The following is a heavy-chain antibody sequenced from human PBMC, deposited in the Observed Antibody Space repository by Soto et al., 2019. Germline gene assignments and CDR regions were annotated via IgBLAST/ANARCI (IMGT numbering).Heavy chain of an antibody. J-gene: IGHJ4*02. Sequence: EVQLVESGGGLVQPGGSLRLSCAASGFTFSSYDMHWVRQPTGKGLEWVSAIGTAGDTYYAGSVKGRFTISRENVKNSLYLQMNSLRAEDTAVYYCAREQPTSEPAVGALDYWGQGTLVTVSS. D-gene: IGHD6-19*01. CDR1: GFTFSSYD. CDR2: IGTAGDT. V-gene: IGHV3-13*01. CDR3: AREQPTSEPAVGALDY.